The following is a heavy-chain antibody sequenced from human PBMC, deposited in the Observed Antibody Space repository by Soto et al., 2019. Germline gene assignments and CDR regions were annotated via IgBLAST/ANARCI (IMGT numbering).Heavy chain of an antibody. CDR2: ISGSGGST. D-gene: IGHD3-3*01. CDR3: AKVRLFLEWLFPH. J-gene: IGHJ4*02. CDR1: GFTFSSYA. Sequence: EVQLLESGGGLVQPGRSLRLSCAASGFTFSSYAMSWVRQAPGKGLEWVSAISGSGGSTYYADSVKGRFTISRDNSKNTLYLQMNSLRAEDTAVYYCAKVRLFLEWLFPHWGQGTLVTVSS. V-gene: IGHV3-23*01.